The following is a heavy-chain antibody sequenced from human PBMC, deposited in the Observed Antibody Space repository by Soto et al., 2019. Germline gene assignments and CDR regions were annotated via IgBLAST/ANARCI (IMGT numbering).Heavy chain of an antibody. Sequence: QVQLQESGPGLVKPSETLSLTCTVSGGSISSYYWSWIRQPPGKGLEWIGYVYYSGSTNYNPSLKSRVTISVDTSKNQFSLKLSSVTAADTAVYYCARRFGIAAGVYWGQGTLVTVSS. CDR3: ARRFGIAAGVY. CDR2: VYYSGST. V-gene: IGHV4-59*01. D-gene: IGHD6-25*01. J-gene: IGHJ4*02. CDR1: GGSISSYY.